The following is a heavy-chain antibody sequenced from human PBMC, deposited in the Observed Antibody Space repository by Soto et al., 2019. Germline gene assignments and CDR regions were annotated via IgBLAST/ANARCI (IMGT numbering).Heavy chain of an antibody. Sequence: SETLSLTCAVYGGSFSDYYWSWIRQPPGKGLEWIGEINHSGSTNYDPSLKSRVTISVDTSKNQFSLKLSSVTAADTAVYYCASRDIGAIFGVVNYFDPWGQGTLVT. CDR3: ASRDIGAIFGVVNYFDP. CDR2: INHSGST. J-gene: IGHJ5*01. CDR1: GGSFSDYY. V-gene: IGHV4-34*01. D-gene: IGHD3-3*01.